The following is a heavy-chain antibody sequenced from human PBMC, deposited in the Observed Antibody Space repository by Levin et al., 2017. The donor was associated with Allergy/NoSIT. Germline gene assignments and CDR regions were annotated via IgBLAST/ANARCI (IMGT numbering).Heavy chain of an antibody. CDR2: ISYDGSNK. CDR3: AREPTTLRFFFDY. D-gene: IGHD1-14*01. J-gene: IGHJ4*02. V-gene: IGHV3-30*04. Sequence: GESLKISCAASGFTFSSYAMHWVRQAPGKGLEWVAVISYDGSNKYYADSVKGRFTISRDNSKNTLYLQMNSLRAEDTAVYYCAREPTTLRFFFDYWGQGTLVTVSS. CDR1: GFTFSSYA.